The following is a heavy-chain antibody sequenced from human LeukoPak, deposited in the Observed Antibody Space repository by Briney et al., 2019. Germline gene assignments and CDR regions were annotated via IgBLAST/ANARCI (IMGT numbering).Heavy chain of an antibody. V-gene: IGHV3-23*01. J-gene: IGHJ6*03. CDR2: ISGSGGST. Sequence: PGGSLRLSCTASGFTFSSYAMSWVRQAPGKGLEWVSAISGSGGSTYYADSVKGRFTISRDNSKNTLYLQMNSLRAEDTAVYYCAKTHYDFWSGFESNYYYYYMDVWGKGTTVTVSS. CDR1: GFTFSSYA. CDR3: AKTHYDFWSGFESNYYYYYMDV. D-gene: IGHD3-3*01.